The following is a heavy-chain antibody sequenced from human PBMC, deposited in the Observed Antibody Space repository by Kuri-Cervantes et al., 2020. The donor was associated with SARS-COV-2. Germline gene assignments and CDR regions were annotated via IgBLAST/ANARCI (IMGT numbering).Heavy chain of an antibody. V-gene: IGHV3-74*01. CDR1: GFTFSSYW. CDR2: INSDGSST. J-gene: IGHJ4*02. CDR3: ARGAYYDFWSGYYPAYYFDY. Sequence: GGSLRLSCAASGFTFSSYWMHWVRQAPGKGLVWVSRINSDGSSTSYADSVKGRFTISRDNAKNTLYLQMNSLRAEDTAVYYCARGAYYDFWSGYYPAYYFDYWGQGTLVTVSS. D-gene: IGHD3-3*01.